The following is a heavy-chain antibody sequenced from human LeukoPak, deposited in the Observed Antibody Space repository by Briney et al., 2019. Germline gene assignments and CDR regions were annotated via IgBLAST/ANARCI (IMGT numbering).Heavy chain of an antibody. CDR3: ARDAIVLMVYAIFDY. CDR1: GFTFSSYE. Sequence: SLRLSCAASGFTFSSYEMNWVRQAPGKGLEWVSYISSSGSTIYYADSVKGRFTISRDNAKNSLYLQMNSLRAEDTAVYYCARDAIVLMVYAIFDYWGQGTLVTVSS. V-gene: IGHV3-48*03. D-gene: IGHD2-8*01. J-gene: IGHJ4*02. CDR2: ISSSGSTI.